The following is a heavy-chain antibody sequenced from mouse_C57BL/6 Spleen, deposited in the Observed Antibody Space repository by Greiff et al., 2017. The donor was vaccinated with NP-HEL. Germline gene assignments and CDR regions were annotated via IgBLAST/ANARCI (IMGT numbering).Heavy chain of an antibody. V-gene: IGHV1-7*01. CDR1: GYTFTSYW. Sequence: QVQLKESGAELAKPGASVKLSCKASGYTFTSYWMHWVNQRPGQGLEWIGYINPSSGYTKYNQKFKDKATLTADKSSSTAYMQLSSLKYEDSAVYYCASDYYGSIGFAYWGQGTLVTVSA. CDR2: INPSSGYT. D-gene: IGHD1-1*01. CDR3: ASDYYGSIGFAY. J-gene: IGHJ3*01.